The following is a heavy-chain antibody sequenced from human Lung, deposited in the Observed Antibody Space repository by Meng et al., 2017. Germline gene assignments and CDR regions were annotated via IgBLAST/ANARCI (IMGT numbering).Heavy chain of an antibody. CDR1: GGSISSSNW. CDR3: ARGSITMVRGVSVFDP. CDR2: IYHSGST. J-gene: IGHJ5*02. D-gene: IGHD3-10*01. V-gene: IGHV4-4*02. Sequence: VPVQESCPGLVKPSGTLSLTCAGSGGSISSSNWWSWVRQPPGKGLEWIGEIYHSGSTNYNPSLKSRVTISVDKSKNQFSLKLSSVTAADTAVYYCARGSITMVRGVSVFDPWGQGTLVTVSS.